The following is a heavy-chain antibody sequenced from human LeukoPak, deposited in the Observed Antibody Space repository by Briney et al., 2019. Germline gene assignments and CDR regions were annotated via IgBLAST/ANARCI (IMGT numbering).Heavy chain of an antibody. CDR2: IYYSGST. D-gene: IGHD6-19*01. V-gene: IGHV4-59*01. Sequence: PSETLSLTRTVSGGSISSYYWSWIRQPPGKGLEWIGYIYYSGSTNYNPSLKSRVTISVDTSKNQFSLKLSSVTAADTAVYYCARGAISSGWYFDYWGQGTLVTVSS. CDR3: ARGAISSGWYFDY. CDR1: GGSISSYY. J-gene: IGHJ4*02.